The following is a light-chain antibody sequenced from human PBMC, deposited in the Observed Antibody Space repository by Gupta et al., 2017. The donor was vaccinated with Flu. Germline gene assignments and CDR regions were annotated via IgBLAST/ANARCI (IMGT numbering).Light chain of an antibody. J-gene: IGKJ1*01. CDR1: QSIANY. V-gene: IGKV1-27*01. CDR2: DAS. CDR3: QKHSNSPWT. Sequence: PSPLSASVGDRATLSCRASQSIANYLAWYQQEPGKVPSLLIYDASTLASGIPSRFSGSGSGTDFTLTISSLQPEDFATYFCQKHSNSPWTFGQGTKVEI.